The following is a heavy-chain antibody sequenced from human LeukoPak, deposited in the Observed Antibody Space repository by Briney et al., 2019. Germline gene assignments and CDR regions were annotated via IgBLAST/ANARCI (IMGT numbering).Heavy chain of an antibody. CDR3: AREISGYSDY. J-gene: IGHJ4*02. CDR2: INANSGDT. V-gene: IGHV1-2*02. Sequence: ASVKVSCKASGYTFTGYYMHWVRQAPGQGLEWMGWINANSGDTKYAQKFQGRVTMTRDTSISTAYMELSRLRSDDTAMYYCAREISGYSDYWGQRTLSPSPQ. D-gene: IGHD3-22*01. CDR1: GYTFTGYY.